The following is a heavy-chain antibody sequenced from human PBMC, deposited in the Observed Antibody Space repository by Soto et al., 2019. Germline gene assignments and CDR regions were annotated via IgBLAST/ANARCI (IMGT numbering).Heavy chain of an antibody. Sequence: ASVKVSCKASGYTFTSYYMHWVRQAPGQGLEWMGIINPSGGSTSYAQKFQGRVTMTRDTSTSTVYMELSSLRSEDTAVYYCARGTYYYDSSGYYWTTEVYYFDYWGQGTLVNVSS. D-gene: IGHD3-22*01. J-gene: IGHJ4*02. V-gene: IGHV1-46*01. CDR2: INPSGGST. CDR1: GYTFTSYY. CDR3: ARGTYYYDSSGYYWTTEVYYFDY.